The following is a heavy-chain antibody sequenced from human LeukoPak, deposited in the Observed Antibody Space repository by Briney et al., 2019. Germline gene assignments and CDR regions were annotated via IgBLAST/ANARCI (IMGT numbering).Heavy chain of an antibody. J-gene: IGHJ6*02. V-gene: IGHV3-74*01. CDR1: GFTLSNYW. Sequence: GGSLRLSCAASGFTLSNYWMHWVRQASGKGLVWVSRINSDGSSTSHADSVKGRFTISRDNAKSTLYLQMNSLRSEDTAVYYCARGPQRGAAADYYGMDVWGQGTTVTVSS. CDR2: INSDGSST. CDR3: ARGPQRGAAADYYGMDV. D-gene: IGHD6-13*01.